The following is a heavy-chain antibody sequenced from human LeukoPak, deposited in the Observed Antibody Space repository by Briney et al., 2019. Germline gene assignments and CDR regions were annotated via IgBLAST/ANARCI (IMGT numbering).Heavy chain of an antibody. CDR1: GYSISSGYY. Sequence: SETLSLTCTVSGYSISSGYYWGWIRQPPGKGLEWIGSIYHTGNTYSNPSLKSRVTISLDTSKNHFPLKLSSVTAADTAVYFCARAPHFFDTSGSRYYFDYWGQGALVTVSS. J-gene: IGHJ4*02. V-gene: IGHV4-38-2*02. CDR2: IYHTGNT. CDR3: ARAPHFFDTSGSRYYFDY. D-gene: IGHD3-22*01.